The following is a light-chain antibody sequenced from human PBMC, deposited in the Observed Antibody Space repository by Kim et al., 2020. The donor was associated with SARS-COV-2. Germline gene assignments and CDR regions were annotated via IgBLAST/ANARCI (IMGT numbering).Light chain of an antibody. CDR1: QSIPSDI. V-gene: IGKV3-20*01. J-gene: IGKJ5*01. Sequence: EIVMTQSPGTLSVSPGERATLSCRASQSIPSDILAWYQQKHGQAPRLLIYGASTRATGIPDRFSGSGSGADFTLTISRLDPEDFALYFSHSDGVSHPLTFGAGTRLEIK. CDR2: GAS. CDR3: HSDGVSHPLT.